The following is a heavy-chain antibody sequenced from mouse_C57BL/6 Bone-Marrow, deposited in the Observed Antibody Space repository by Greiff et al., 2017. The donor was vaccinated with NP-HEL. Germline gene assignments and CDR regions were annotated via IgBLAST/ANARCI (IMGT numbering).Heavy chain of an antibody. D-gene: IGHD1-1*01. CDR1: GFSLSTFGMG. Sequence: ESGPGILQPSQTLSLTCSFSGFSLSTFGMGVGWIRQPSGKGLEWLAHIWWDDDKYYNPALKSRLTISKDTSKNQLFLKIANVDTADTATYYCARISLYYYGSSPAWFAYWGQGTLVTVSA. J-gene: IGHJ3*01. CDR2: IWWDDDK. V-gene: IGHV8-8*01. CDR3: ARISLYYYGSSPAWFAY.